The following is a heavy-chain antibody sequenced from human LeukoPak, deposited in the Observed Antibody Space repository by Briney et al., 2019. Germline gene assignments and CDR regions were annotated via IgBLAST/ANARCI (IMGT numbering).Heavy chain of an antibody. Sequence: PSETLSLTCTVPGGSISSYYWSWIRQPPGKGLEWIGYIYYSGSTYYNPSLKSRVTISVDTSKNQFSLKLSSVTAADTAVYYCARDYDSSGYYQVWGQGTLVTVSS. CDR1: GGSISSYY. V-gene: IGHV4-59*06. CDR3: ARDYDSSGYYQV. D-gene: IGHD3-22*01. CDR2: IYYSGST. J-gene: IGHJ4*02.